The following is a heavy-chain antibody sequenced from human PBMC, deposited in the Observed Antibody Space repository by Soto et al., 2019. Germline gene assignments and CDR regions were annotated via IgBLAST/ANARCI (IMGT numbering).Heavy chain of an antibody. D-gene: IGHD3-16*02. V-gene: IGHV3-30*18. CDR2: ISYDGSNK. CDR3: AKDKQYYDYVWGSYRYTGFDY. CDR1: GFTFSSYG. Sequence: QVQLVESGGGVVQPGRSLRLSCAASGFTFSSYGMHWVRQAPGKGLEWVAVISYDGSNKYYADSVKGRFTISRDNSKNTLYLQMNSRRAEDTAVYYCAKDKQYYDYVWGSYRYTGFDYWGQGTLVTVSS. J-gene: IGHJ4*02.